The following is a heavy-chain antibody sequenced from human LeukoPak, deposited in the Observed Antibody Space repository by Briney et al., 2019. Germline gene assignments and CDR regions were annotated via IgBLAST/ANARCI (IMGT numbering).Heavy chain of an antibody. CDR2: TQDSGNS. D-gene: IGHD6-13*01. V-gene: IGHV4-59*13. Sequence: SETLSLTCTVSGGSITNNYWAWIRQPPGKGLEWIGYTQDSGNSNYNPSLRSRVTISIDTSKNQFSLKLTSVTAADTAVYYCASVGIAAAGTGMDVWGQGTTVTVSS. CDR1: GGSITNNY. J-gene: IGHJ6*02. CDR3: ASVGIAAAGTGMDV.